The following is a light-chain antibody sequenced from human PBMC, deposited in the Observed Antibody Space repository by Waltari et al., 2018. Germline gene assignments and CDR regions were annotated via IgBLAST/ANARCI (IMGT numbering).Light chain of an antibody. Sequence: DFQLTQSPSSLSASVGARVAITCRASQSLSISLNWYQLKPGKAPKLLIYAASRLQSGVPARFSGSGSGIDFTLTISSLQPEDFATYDCQQRFRTPWTFGQGTKVEVK. V-gene: IGKV1-39*01. CDR1: QSLSIS. J-gene: IGKJ1*01. CDR3: QQRFRTPWT. CDR2: AAS.